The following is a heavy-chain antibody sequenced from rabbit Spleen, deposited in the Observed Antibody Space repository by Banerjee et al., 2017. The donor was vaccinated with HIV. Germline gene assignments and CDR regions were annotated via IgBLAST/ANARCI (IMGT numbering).Heavy chain of an antibody. Sequence: QSLEESGGDLVKPGASLTLTCTASGFSFSSGYYMCWVRQAPGKRPEWIACIYASNGGSTYYASWAKGRFTISKTSSTTVTLQMTSLTAADTATYFCARGGDHADYNYAFNLWGPGTLVTVS. CDR3: ARGGDHADYNYAFNL. V-gene: IGHV1S40*01. CDR2: IYASNGGST. J-gene: IGHJ4*01. CDR1: GFSFSSGYY. D-gene: IGHD2-1*01.